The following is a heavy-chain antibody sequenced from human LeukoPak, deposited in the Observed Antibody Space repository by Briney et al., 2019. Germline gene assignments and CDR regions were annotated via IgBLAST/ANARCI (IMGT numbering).Heavy chain of an antibody. CDR3: ARDPSGYFNY. CDR1: GGSISSYY. D-gene: IGHD3-22*01. J-gene: IGHJ4*02. Sequence: SETLSPTCTVSGGSISSYYWSWIRQPPGKGLEWIGYIYYSGSTTYNPSLKSRVTISVDTSKNQFSLKLSSVTAADTAVYYCARDPSGYFNYWGQGTLVTVSS. V-gene: IGHV4-59*01. CDR2: IYYSGST.